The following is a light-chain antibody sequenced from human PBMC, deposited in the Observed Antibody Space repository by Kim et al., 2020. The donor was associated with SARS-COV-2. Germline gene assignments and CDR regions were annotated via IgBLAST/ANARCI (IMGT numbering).Light chain of an antibody. CDR1: HVRRKR. J-gene: IGLJ1*01. CDR2: YDS. CDR3: QVWDSSSDHHV. V-gene: IGLV3-21*04. Sequence: APRKRTGIPCGGNHVRRKRVPLYQPKPAQAPVLVIYYDSDRPSGIPARFSGSNSGNTATLPISRVEAGDEAYYYCQVWDSSSDHHVFGTGTKVTVL.